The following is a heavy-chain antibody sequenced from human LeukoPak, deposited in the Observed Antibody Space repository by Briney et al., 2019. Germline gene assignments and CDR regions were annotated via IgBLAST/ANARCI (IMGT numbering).Heavy chain of an antibody. CDR1: GFTFSSYG. V-gene: IGHV3-30*18. Sequence: GRSLRLSCAASGFTFSSYGMHWVRQAPGKGLERVAVISYDGSNKYYADSVKGRFTISRDNSKNTLYLQMNSLRAEDTAVYYCAKVKRSGSYYVPPGAFDYWGQGTLVTVSS. D-gene: IGHD1-26*01. CDR2: ISYDGSNK. J-gene: IGHJ4*02. CDR3: AKVKRSGSYYVPPGAFDY.